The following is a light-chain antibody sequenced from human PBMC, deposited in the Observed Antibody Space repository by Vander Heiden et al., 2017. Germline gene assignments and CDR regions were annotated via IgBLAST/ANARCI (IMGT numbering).Light chain of an antibody. CDR3: QQRSNWPCT. CDR2: DAS. CDR1: QSISSY. Sequence: IVLTQSPATLSLSLGERATRSCRASQSISSYLAWYQQKPGQAPRLLIYDASNRATGIPARFSGSGSGTDFTLTISSLEPEDFAVYYCQQRSNWPCTFGQGTKLEIK. V-gene: IGKV3-11*01. J-gene: IGKJ2*01.